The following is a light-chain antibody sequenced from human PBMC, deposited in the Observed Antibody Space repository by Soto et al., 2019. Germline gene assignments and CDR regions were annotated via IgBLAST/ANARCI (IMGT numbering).Light chain of an antibody. CDR2: GAS. CDR1: QSVDSN. CDR3: QQYINLWT. V-gene: IGKV3-15*01. J-gene: IGKJ1*01. Sequence: EIVLTQSPGTLSLSPGEEATLSCRASQSVDSNYLAWYQQKPGQTPRLLIYGASTRATGVPARFSGSGSGTEFTLTISSLQSEDFAVYYCQQYINLWTFGQGTKVDIK.